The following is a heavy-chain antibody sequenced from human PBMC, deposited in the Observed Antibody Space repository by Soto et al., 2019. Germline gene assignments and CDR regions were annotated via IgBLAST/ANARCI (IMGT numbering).Heavy chain of an antibody. CDR2: SYTSGST. CDR1: GGSISNYY. V-gene: IGHV4-4*07. Sequence: SETLSLTCTVSGGSISNYYWTWIRQPAGKGLEWIGRSYTSGSTNYNPSLKSRVTMSVDTSKNQFSLKLSSVTAADTALYYCARQTTYSSSWYDEWGHGTLVTVSS. D-gene: IGHD6-13*01. J-gene: IGHJ5*01. CDR3: ARQTTYSSSWYDE.